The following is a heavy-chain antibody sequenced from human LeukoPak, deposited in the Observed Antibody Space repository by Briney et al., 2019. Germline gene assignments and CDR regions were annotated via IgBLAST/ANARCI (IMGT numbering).Heavy chain of an antibody. CDR1: GFTFSRYT. CDR2: ISSSGDTK. J-gene: IGHJ4*02. D-gene: IGHD2-2*01. V-gene: IGHV3-23*01. Sequence: GGSLRLSCAASGFTFSRYTMNWVRQAPGKGLEWVSYISSSGDTKYYADSVKGRFTISRDNSKNTLYLQMNSLRAEDTAVYYCAKVYCSSTSCPLDYWGQGTLVTVSS. CDR3: AKVYCSSTSCPLDY.